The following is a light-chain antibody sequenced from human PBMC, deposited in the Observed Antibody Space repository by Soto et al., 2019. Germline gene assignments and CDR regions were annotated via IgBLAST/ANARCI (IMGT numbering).Light chain of an antibody. V-gene: IGKV1-39*01. CDR2: AAS. J-gene: IGKJ1*01. CDR1: QSISTY. Sequence: DIQMTQSPSTLSASVGDRVTITCRASQSISTYLNWYQQKLGKAPTLLIYAASSLQSGVPSRFRGGGSGTDFTLTISNLQPEDFATYFCQQCYGSNRTFGQGTKLDIK. CDR3: QQCYGSNRT.